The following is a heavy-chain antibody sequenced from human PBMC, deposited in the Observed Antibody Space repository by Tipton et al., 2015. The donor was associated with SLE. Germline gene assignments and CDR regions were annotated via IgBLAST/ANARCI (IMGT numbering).Heavy chain of an antibody. CDR1: GGSISSGSYY. J-gene: IGHJ6*02. V-gene: IGHV4-61*02. Sequence: TLSLTCTVSGGSISSGSYYWSWIRQPAGKGLEWIGRIYTSGSTNYNPSLKSRVTISVDTSKNQFSLKLSSVTAADTAVYYCARLPNVDTIIEYHYYGMDVWGQGTTVTVSS. CDR2: IYTSGST. CDR3: ARLPNVDTIIEYHYYGMDV. D-gene: IGHD6-6*01.